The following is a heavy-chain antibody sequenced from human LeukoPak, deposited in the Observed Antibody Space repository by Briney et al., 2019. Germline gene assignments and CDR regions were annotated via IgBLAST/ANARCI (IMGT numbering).Heavy chain of an antibody. CDR2: IQQDGTGK. V-gene: IGHV3-7*01. J-gene: IGHJ4*02. Sequence: SGGSLRLSCAASGFTFSTYWMNWVRQAPGKGLEWVANIQQDGTGKYYVDSVKGRFTISRDNAKNSLYLQMNNLRAEDTAIYYCARDLVGGAFDYWGQGTLVTVSS. D-gene: IGHD2-15*01. CDR1: GFTFSTYW. CDR3: ARDLVGGAFDY.